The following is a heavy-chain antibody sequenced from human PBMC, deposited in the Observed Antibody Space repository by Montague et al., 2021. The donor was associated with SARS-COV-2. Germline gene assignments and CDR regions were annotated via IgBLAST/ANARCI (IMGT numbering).Heavy chain of an antibody. J-gene: IGHJ4*02. Sequence: SLRLSCAASGFYFSYAMHWVRQAPGQGLEWVALISNDGSNKHYADSVEGRFTISRGNSKSTLYLQMNSLRTEDTAVYYCARESGSFHDGGYFDYWGQGSLVTVSS. V-gene: IGHV3-30*04. CDR2: ISNDGSNK. CDR3: ARESGSFHDGGYFDY. CDR1: GFYFSYA. D-gene: IGHD1-26*01.